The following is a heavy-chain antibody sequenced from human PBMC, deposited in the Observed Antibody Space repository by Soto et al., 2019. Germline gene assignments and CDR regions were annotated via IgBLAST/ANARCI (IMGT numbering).Heavy chain of an antibody. J-gene: IGHJ5*02. CDR2: IYHSGST. D-gene: IGHD4-4*01. CDR1: GGSISSGGYS. V-gene: IGHV4-30-2*01. Sequence: QLQLQESGSGLVKPSQTLSLTCAVSGGSISSGGYSWSWIRQPPGKGLEWIGYIYHSGSTYYNPAIEHRGTISVDRSKNQFSLKLSSVTAADTAEYYCARDLGLQGWFDPWGQGTLVTVSS. CDR3: ARDLGLQGWFDP.